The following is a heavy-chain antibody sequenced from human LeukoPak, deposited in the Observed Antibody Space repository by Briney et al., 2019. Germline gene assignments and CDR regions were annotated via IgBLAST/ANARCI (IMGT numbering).Heavy chain of an antibody. CDR2: IYHSGST. Sequence: SQTLSLTCTVSGGSISSGGYYWSWIRQPPGKGLEWIGYIYHSGSTYYNPSLKSRVTISVDRSKNQFSLKLSSVTAADTAVYYCARGPIVVVPAATEEYFQHWGQGTLVTVSS. V-gene: IGHV4-30-2*01. CDR1: GGSISSGGYY. J-gene: IGHJ1*01. D-gene: IGHD2-2*01. CDR3: ARGPIVVVPAATEEYFQH.